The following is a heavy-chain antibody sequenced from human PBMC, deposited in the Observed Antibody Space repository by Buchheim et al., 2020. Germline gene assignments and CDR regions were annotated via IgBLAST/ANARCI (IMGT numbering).Heavy chain of an antibody. CDR3: ATKSGYSYGDDAFDL. Sequence: QEQLVESGGGVVQPGRSLRLSCAASGFTFSGYDMHWVRQAPGKGLEWVAVISFDGENKYYLDSVKGRFTISSDNSKSTLYLQMTSLRPADTAVYYCATKSGYSYGDDAFDLWGQGT. CDR2: ISFDGENK. V-gene: IGHV3-30*03. CDR1: GFTFSGYD. J-gene: IGHJ3*01. D-gene: IGHD5-12*01.